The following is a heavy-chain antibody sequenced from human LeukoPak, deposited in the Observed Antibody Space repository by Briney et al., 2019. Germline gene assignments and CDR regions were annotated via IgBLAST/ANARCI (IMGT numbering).Heavy chain of an antibody. CDR1: GFTFDDYA. D-gene: IGHD1-1*01. V-gene: IGHV3-9*01. J-gene: IGHJ6*02. CDR3: AKALERRIYNYGMDV. Sequence: PGRSLRFSCAASGFTFDDYAMHGVRQAPGKGLEWVSGISWNSGSIGYADSVKGRFTISRDNAKNSLYLQMNSLRAEDTALYYCAKALERRIYNYGMDVWGQGTTVTVSS. CDR2: ISWNSGSI.